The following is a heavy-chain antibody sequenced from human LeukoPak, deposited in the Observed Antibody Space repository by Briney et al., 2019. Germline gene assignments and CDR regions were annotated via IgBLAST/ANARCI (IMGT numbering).Heavy chain of an antibody. V-gene: IGHV3-15*01. CDR2: IKSKTDGGTT. CDR3: TTVKYSGSRRVFDY. Sequence: GGSLRLSCAASGFTFSNAWMSWVRQAPGKGLEWVGRIKSKTDGGTTDYAAPVKGRFTISRDDSKNTLYLQMNSQKAEDTAVYYCTTVKYSGSRRVFDYWGQGTLVTVSS. D-gene: IGHD1-26*01. CDR1: GFTFSNAW. J-gene: IGHJ4*02.